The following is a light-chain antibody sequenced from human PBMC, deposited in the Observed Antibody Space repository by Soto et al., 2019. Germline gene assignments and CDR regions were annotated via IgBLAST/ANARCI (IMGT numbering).Light chain of an antibody. Sequence: QSVLTQPASVSGSPGQSITISCTGTSSDVGGYNYVSWYQQHPGKAPKLMIYDVSNRPSGVSNRFSGSKSGNTASLTISGLQAEDEADYYCTSYTSTSTPYVFGGGTKVTVL. CDR2: DVS. J-gene: IGLJ1*01. CDR3: TSYTSTSTPYV. CDR1: SSDVGGYNY. V-gene: IGLV2-14*01.